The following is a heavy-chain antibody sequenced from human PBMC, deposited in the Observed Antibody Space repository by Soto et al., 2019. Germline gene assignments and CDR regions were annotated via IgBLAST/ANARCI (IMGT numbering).Heavy chain of an antibody. CDR2: IKQDGSEK. Sequence: PGGSLRLSCAASGFTFSSYWMSWVRQAPGKGLEWVANIKQDGSEKFYVDSAKGRFTISRDNAKNTLYLQMNSLRAEDTAVYYCARDGPDGLVPFGGAFDIWGQGTMVTVSS. CDR3: ARDGPDGLVPFGGAFDI. J-gene: IGHJ3*02. V-gene: IGHV3-7*01. D-gene: IGHD2-2*01. CDR1: GFTFSSYW.